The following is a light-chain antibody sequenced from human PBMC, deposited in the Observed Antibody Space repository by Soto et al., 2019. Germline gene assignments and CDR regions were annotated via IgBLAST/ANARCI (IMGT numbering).Light chain of an antibody. CDR1: SSDVGGYKY. V-gene: IGLV2-14*01. Sequence: QSALTQPASVSGSPGQSITISFTGTSSDVGGYKYVYLYQHHPGKAPKLMIYEVSNRPSGVSNRFSGSKSGNTASLTISGLQAEDEAEYYCSSYISRGTLVVFGGGTTLTVL. CDR3: SSYISRGTLVV. J-gene: IGLJ2*01. CDR2: EVS.